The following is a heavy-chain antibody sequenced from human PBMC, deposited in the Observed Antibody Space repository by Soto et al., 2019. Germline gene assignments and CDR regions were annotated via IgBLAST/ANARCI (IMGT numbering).Heavy chain of an antibody. CDR3: ARDTTRRGYYYMDV. CDR1: GFTFSSYA. Sequence: GGSLRLSCAASGFTFSSYAMSWVRQAPGKGLEWVSAISGSGGSTYYADSVKGRFTISRDNSKNTLYLQMNSLRAEDTAVYYCARDTTRRGYYYMDVWGKGTTVTVSS. J-gene: IGHJ6*03. V-gene: IGHV3-23*01. D-gene: IGHD3-10*01. CDR2: ISGSGGST.